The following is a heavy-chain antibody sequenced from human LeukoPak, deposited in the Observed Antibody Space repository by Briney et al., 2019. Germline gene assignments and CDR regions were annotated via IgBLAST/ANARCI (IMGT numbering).Heavy chain of an antibody. CDR3: AKASVYCSGGSCADYYYYGMDV. V-gene: IGHV3-30-3*01. Sequence: PGGSLRLSCAASGFTFSSYAMHWVRQAPGKGLEWVAGISYDGSNKYYADSVKGRFTISRDNSKNTLYLQMNSLRAEDTAVYYCAKASVYCSGGSCADYYYYGMDVWGQGTTVTVSS. J-gene: IGHJ6*02. CDR1: GFTFSSYA. D-gene: IGHD2-15*01. CDR2: ISYDGSNK.